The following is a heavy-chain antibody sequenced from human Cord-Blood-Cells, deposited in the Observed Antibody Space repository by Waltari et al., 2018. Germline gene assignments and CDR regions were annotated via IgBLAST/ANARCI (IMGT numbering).Heavy chain of an antibody. CDR2: IDCSGGT. Sequence: QLQLQASGPGLVKPSETLSLTCTVSGGSICSSSSYWGWIRPPPGKGLEWIGSIDCSGGTYYNPPLKSQVTTSVDTAKNQFSLKLSSVTAADTAVDYCARHPLYDDILTGVDYWGQGTLVTVSS. CDR3: ARHPLYDDILTGVDY. J-gene: IGHJ4*02. D-gene: IGHD3-9*01. V-gene: IGHV4-39*07. CDR1: GGSICSSSSY.